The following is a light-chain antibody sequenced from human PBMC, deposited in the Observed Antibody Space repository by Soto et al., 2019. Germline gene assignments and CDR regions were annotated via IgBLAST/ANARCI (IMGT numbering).Light chain of an antibody. J-gene: IGKJ4*01. Sequence: LHLTQSPSALSGPVVDRVTITCLASQTISSWLAWYQQKPGKAPKLLLYKASTLQSGVPSRFSGSGSGTEFTLTISSLQADDVAVYYCQQYYGYPFTFGEGTKVDIK. CDR3: QQYYGYPFT. CDR2: KAS. CDR1: QTISSW. V-gene: IGKV1-5*03.